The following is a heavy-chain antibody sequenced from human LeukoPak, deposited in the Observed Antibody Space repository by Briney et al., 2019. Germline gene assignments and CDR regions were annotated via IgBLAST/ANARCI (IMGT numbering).Heavy chain of an antibody. Sequence: PGGSLRLSCAASGFTFSSYEMNWVRQAPGKGLEWVSYISSSGSTIYYADSVKGRFTISGDNAKNSLYLQMNSLRAEDTAVYYCARGHHGWYSDLYYFDYWGQGTLVTVSS. CDR3: ARGHHGWYSDLYYFDY. D-gene: IGHD6-19*01. CDR2: ISSSGSTI. V-gene: IGHV3-48*03. J-gene: IGHJ4*02. CDR1: GFTFSSYE.